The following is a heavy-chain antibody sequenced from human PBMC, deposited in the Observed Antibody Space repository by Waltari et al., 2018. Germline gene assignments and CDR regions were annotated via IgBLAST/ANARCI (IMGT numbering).Heavy chain of an antibody. CDR3: ARGGRSGWYEG. CDR1: GFTFSRYS. D-gene: IGHD6-19*01. Sequence: RLSCAASGFTFSRYSMNWVRQAPGKGLEWVSSIDDSSAYIYYADLVKGRFTISRDNAENSLYLQMDSLTAEDTAVYYCARGGRSGWYEGWCQGTLVTVSS. CDR2: IDDSSAYI. J-gene: IGHJ4*02. V-gene: IGHV3-21*01.